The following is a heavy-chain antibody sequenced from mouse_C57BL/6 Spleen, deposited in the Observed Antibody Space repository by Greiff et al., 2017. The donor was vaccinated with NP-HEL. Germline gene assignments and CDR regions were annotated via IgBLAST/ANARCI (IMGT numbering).Heavy chain of an antibody. CDR2: ISNGGGST. D-gene: IGHD1-1*01. CDR1: GFTFSDYY. J-gene: IGHJ4*01. V-gene: IGHV5-12*01. CDR3: ARGGTTVVAHYYAMDY. Sequence: EVMLVESGGGLVQPGGSLKLSCAASGFTFSDYYMYWVRQTPEKRLEWVAYISNGGGSTYYPDTVKGRFTISRDNAKNTLYLQMSRLKSEDTAMYYCARGGTTVVAHYYAMDYWGQGTSVTVSS.